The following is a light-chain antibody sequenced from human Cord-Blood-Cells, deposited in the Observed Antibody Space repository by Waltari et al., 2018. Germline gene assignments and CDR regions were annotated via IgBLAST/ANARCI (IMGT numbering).Light chain of an antibody. CDR1: SRAVGGYNY. J-gene: IGLJ2*01. CDR3: SSYTSSSTPVV. CDR2: DVS. V-gene: IGLV2-14*03. Sequence: QSALTQPASVSGSPGQSLTIPCTGPSRAVGGYNYVSWYQQHPGKAPKLMIYDVSNRPSGVSNRFSGSKSGNTASLTISGLQAEDEADYYCSSYTSSSTPVVFGGGTKLTVL.